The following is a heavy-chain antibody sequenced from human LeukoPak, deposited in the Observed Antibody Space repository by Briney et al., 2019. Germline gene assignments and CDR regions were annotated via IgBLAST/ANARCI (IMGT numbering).Heavy chain of an antibody. CDR2: ISSSSSYI. CDR3: AKPGTAGVAPNRHFDY. Sequence: GGSLRLSCAASGLTFSSYSMNWVRQAPGKGLEWVSSISSSSSYIYYVDSVKGRFTISRDNAKNSLYLQMNSLRAEDTAVYYCAKPGTAGVAPNRHFDYWGQGTLVTVSS. V-gene: IGHV3-21*01. J-gene: IGHJ4*02. D-gene: IGHD2-2*01. CDR1: GLTFSSYS.